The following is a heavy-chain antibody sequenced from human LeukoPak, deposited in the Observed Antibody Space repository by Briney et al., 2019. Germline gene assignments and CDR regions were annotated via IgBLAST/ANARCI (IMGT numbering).Heavy chain of an antibody. V-gene: IGHV3-23*01. D-gene: IGHD3-22*01. J-gene: IGHJ4*02. Sequence: PGGSLRLSCAASGFTFSSHGMSWVRQAPGKGLEWVSAISGSGGSTYYADSVKGRFTISRDNSKNTLYLQMNSLRAEDTAVYYCAKVTYYYDSSGYYYFDYWGQGTLVTVSS. CDR3: AKVTYYYDSSGYYYFDY. CDR2: ISGSGGST. CDR1: GFTFSSHG.